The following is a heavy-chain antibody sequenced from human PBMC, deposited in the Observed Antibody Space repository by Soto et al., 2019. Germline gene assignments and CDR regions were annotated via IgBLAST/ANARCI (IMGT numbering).Heavy chain of an antibody. CDR2: ISYDGSNK. CDR3: ARDRSEISYHAMDV. Sequence: GGSLTLSCAASGLTFSSSVLHLFRQTPSKELEWVTVISYDGSNKYYADSVKGRFTISRDKSKNMLYLQINSLIAEYTAVYYCARDRSEISYHAMDVWGQGTTVTVS. CDR1: GLTFSSSV. J-gene: IGHJ6*02. V-gene: IGHV3-30-3*01.